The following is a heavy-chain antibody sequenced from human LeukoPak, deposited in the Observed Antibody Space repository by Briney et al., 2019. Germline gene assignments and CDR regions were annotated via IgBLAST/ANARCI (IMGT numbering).Heavy chain of an antibody. Sequence: ASVKVSCKASGCTFSSYAISWVRQAPGQRLEWMGWINADTGNTKCSQEFQGRLTITRDTSASTVYMDLSSLKSEDMAVYYCARYLSDSSGYFSSSFDYWGQGTLVTVSS. V-gene: IGHV1-3*03. CDR1: GCTFSSYA. D-gene: IGHD3-22*01. CDR3: ARYLSDSSGYFSSSFDY. CDR2: INADTGNT. J-gene: IGHJ4*02.